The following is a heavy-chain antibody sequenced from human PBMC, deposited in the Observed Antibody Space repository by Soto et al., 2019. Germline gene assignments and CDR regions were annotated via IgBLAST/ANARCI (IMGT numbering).Heavy chain of an antibody. D-gene: IGHD3-10*01. CDR2: IYYSGST. Sequence: PSETLSLTCTVSGGSISSYYWSWIRQPPGKGLEWIGYIYYSGSTNYNPSLKSRVTISVDTSKNQFSLELSSVTAADTAVYYCARSRPLITMVRGVYMDVWGQGTTVTVSS. CDR3: ARSRPLITMVRGVYMDV. J-gene: IGHJ6*02. V-gene: IGHV4-59*01. CDR1: GGSISSYY.